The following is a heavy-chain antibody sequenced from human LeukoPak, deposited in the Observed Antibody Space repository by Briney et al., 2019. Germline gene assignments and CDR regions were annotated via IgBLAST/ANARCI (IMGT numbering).Heavy chain of an antibody. J-gene: IGHJ5*02. CDR2: IYYSGST. CDR3: SRDRGPGVDWFDP. V-gene: IGHV4-59*01. Sequence: SETLSFTCTVSGGSISSYYWSWIRQPPGKGLEWIGYIYYSGSTNYNPSLKSRVTISVDTSKNQFSLKLSSVTSADTAVEFRSRDRGPGVDWFDPWGQGTLVTVSS. D-gene: IGHD7-27*01. CDR1: GGSISSYY.